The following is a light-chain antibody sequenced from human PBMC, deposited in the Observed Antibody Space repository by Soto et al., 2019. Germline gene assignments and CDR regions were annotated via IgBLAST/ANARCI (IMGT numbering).Light chain of an antibody. CDR3: QQYNNWPRGT. V-gene: IGKV3-15*01. CDR1: QSVSSN. Sequence: EIVMTQSPATLSVSPGERATLSCRASQSVSSNLAWYQQKPGQAPRLLIYGASTRATGIPARCSGSGSGTEFTLTNSSRQSEDFAVYSCQQYNNWPRGTFGQGTKLEIK. J-gene: IGKJ2*02. CDR2: GAS.